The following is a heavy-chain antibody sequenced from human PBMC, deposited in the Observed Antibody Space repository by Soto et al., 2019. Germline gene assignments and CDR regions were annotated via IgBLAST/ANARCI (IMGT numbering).Heavy chain of an antibody. CDR3: ARVPSTLDIWMYGVGGKYYYYCMDV. CDR2: IKQDGSEK. D-gene: IGHD3-10*02. V-gene: IGHV3-7*04. CDR1: GFSFSHYC. J-gene: IGHJ6*03. Sequence: EVQLVESGGGLVQPGGSLRLSCAASGFSFSHYCMSWVRQAPGKGLEWVANIKQDGSEKYDVDSVKGRFTISRDNAKNSMLLQMDSLGEGDTAVYYCARVPSTLDIWMYGVGGKYYYYCMDVWGKVTTVSVSS.